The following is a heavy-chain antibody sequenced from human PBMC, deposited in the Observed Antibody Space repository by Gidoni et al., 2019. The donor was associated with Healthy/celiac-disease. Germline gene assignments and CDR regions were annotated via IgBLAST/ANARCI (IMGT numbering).Heavy chain of an antibody. CDR1: GGSISSSSYY. V-gene: IGHV4-39*01. D-gene: IGHD6-13*01. Sequence: QLQLQESGQRLVKPSETLYLTCIVSGGSISSSSYYWGWIHQPPGKGLEWIGSIYYSGTTYYNPPLKSRVTISVDTSKNQFSLILSSVTAADTAVYYCARRAAAGTLDAFDIWGQGTMVTVSS. J-gene: IGHJ3*02. CDR3: ARRAAAGTLDAFDI. CDR2: IYYSGTT.